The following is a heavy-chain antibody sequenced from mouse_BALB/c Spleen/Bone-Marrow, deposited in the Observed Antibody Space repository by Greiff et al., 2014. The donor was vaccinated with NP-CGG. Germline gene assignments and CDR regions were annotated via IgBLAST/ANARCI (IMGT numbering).Heavy chain of an antibody. Sequence: VQLQQSGAELVKPGASVKLSCKASGYTFSSYYMYWVKQRPGQGLEWIGEINPSNGGTKFNEKFKSKATLTVDKSSSTAYMQLSSLTSEDSAVYYCTRGNYGYWYFDVWGAGTTVTVSS. CDR3: TRGNYGYWYFDV. D-gene: IGHD1-1*01. CDR2: INPSNGGT. J-gene: IGHJ1*01. V-gene: IGHV1S81*02. CDR1: GYTFSSYY.